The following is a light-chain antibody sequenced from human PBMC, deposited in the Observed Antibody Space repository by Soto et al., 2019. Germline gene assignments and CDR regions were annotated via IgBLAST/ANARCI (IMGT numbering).Light chain of an antibody. CDR3: QTWGTGIGV. CDR2: VNSDGSH. J-gene: IGLJ3*02. Sequence: QSVLTQSPSASASLGASVTLTCTLSSEYSSYAIAWHQQKPERGPRFLMKVNSDGSHTEGDGVPDRFSGSSSGAERYLFISSLQSEDEADYYCQTWGTGIGVFGGGTKLTVL. V-gene: IGLV4-69*01. CDR1: SEYSSYA.